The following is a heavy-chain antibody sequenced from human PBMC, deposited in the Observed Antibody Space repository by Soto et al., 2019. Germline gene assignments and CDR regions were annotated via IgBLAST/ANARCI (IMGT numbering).Heavy chain of an antibody. D-gene: IGHD2-21*02. CDR1: GGTVARSHW. Sequence: QVQLQESGPRLVKPSESLSLTCRVSGGTVARSHWWSWVRQSPGRGLEWIGNVYHTGDTNFNPSLQSRVTLSVDKSNNHFSLRLTSVTDADTAGYFCAREVVTAGGNNYFDPCGPGPMVNVS. CDR2: VYHTGDT. CDR3: AREVVTAGGNNYFDP. J-gene: IGHJ5*02. V-gene: IGHV4-4*02.